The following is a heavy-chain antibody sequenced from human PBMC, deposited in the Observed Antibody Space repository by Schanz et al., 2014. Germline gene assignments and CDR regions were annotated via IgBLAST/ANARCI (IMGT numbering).Heavy chain of an antibody. J-gene: IGHJ6*02. V-gene: IGHV3-21*02. Sequence: EVQLVESGGGLVRPGDSLRLSCAASGFTVSAYSANWVRQAPGKGLEWVSSISSSGGHIYYADSVKGRFTITRDIAKNSLSLQMNSLRAEDTAVYYCARPLGPNYYYYGLDVWGQGTTVTVSS. CDR2: ISSSGGHI. CDR1: GFTVSAYS. CDR3: ARPLGPNYYYYGLDV.